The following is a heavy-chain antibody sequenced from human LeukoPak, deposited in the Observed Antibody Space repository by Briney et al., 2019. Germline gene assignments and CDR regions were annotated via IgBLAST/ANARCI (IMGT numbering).Heavy chain of an antibody. CDR2: IHPSGTL. CDR1: GASFSSGDQY. J-gene: IGHJ4*02. D-gene: IGHD3-22*01. V-gene: IGHV4-31*03. Sequence: SETLSLTCTVSGASFSSGDQYWNWIRQRPGEVLEWIGSIHPSGTLYNNPSLESRVTISIDTSKNQFSLNLNSVTAADTAVYFCSRGLDSRKLGYWGQGTLVTVSS. CDR3: SRGLDSRKLGY.